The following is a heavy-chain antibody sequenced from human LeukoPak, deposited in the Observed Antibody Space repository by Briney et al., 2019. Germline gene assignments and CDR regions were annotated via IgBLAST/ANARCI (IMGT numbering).Heavy chain of an antibody. CDR3: ATQSGSWWDDY. Sequence: PGGSLRLSCAASGFTFSSYGMSWVRQAPGKGLGWVSAISGSGGSTYYADSVKGRFTISRDNAKNSLYLQMNSLRAEDTAVYYCATQSGSWWDDYWGQGTLVTVSS. J-gene: IGHJ4*02. CDR2: ISGSGGST. V-gene: IGHV3-23*01. D-gene: IGHD6-13*01. CDR1: GFTFSSYG.